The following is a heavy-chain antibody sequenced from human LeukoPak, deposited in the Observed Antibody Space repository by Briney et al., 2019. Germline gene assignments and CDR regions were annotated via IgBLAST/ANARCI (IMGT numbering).Heavy chain of an antibody. CDR3: ARGLYSSSH. CDR2: ISGSGFT. J-gene: IGHJ4*02. D-gene: IGHD6-6*01. Sequence: GSLRLSCAASGFTFSSYAMSWVRQAPGKGLEWVSAISGSGFTYYADSVQGRFTISRDNSKNTLYLQMNSLRAEDTAVYYCARGLYSSSHWGQGTLVTVSS. V-gene: IGHV3-23*01. CDR1: GFTFSSYA.